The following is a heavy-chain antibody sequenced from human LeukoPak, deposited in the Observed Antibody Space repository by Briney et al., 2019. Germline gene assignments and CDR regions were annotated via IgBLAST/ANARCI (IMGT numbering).Heavy chain of an antibody. CDR3: ARAQDYDSSGYVDAFDM. J-gene: IGHJ3*02. Sequence: GGALRLSCAASGFTFSIYGMHWGRQAPGKGVEWGAVIWYDGSKKYYADSVKGRFTISRDNSKNPLYLQMNSLRVEDTAVYYCARAQDYDSSGYVDAFDMWGQGTMVTVSS. CDR2: IWYDGSKK. CDR1: GFTFSIYG. V-gene: IGHV3-33*01. D-gene: IGHD3-22*01.